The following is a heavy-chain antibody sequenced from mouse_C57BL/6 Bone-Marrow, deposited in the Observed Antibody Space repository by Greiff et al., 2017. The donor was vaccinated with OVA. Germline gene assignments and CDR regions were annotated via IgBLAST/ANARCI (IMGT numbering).Heavy chain of an antibody. V-gene: IGHV1-69*01. CDR3: ARGISLLAMDY. Sequence: QVQLQQPGAELVMPGASVKLSCKASGYTFTSYWMHWVKQSPGQGLEWIGEIEPPNSYTNYNKKFKGKSTLTVDKSSSTAYRQLSSLTSADSAVYYCARGISLLAMDYWGQGTSVTVSS. D-gene: IGHD1-1*01. CDR1: GYTFTSYW. CDR2: IEPPNSYT. J-gene: IGHJ4*01.